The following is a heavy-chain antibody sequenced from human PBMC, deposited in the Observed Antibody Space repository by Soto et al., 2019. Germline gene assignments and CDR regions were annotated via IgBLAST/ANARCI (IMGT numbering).Heavy chain of an antibody. CDR3: ARENXDYDYIWGSYRPLDY. D-gene: IGHD3-16*02. CDR2: IIPILGIA. J-gene: IGHJ4*02. CDR1: GGTFSSYT. V-gene: IGHV1-69*04. Sequence: GASVKVSCKASGGTFSSYTISWVRQAPGQGLEWMGRIIPILGIANYAQKFQGRVTITADKSTSTAYMELSSLRSEDTAVYYCARENXDYDYIWGSYRPLDYWGQGTLVTVSS.